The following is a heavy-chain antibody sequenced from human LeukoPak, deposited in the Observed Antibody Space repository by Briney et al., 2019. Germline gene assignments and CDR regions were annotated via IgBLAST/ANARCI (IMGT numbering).Heavy chain of an antibody. CDR2: ISGYNGNT. J-gene: IGHJ6*03. V-gene: IGHV1-18*01. Sequence: GASVKVSCKASGYTFTSYGITWVRQAPGQGLEWMGWISGYNGNTNYAQKLQGRVTMTTDTSTSTTYMELRSLRSDDTAVYYCARDGVRGVINYYYYMDVWGKGTTVTISS. CDR3: ARDGVRGVINYYYYMDV. CDR1: GYTFTSYG. D-gene: IGHD3-10*01.